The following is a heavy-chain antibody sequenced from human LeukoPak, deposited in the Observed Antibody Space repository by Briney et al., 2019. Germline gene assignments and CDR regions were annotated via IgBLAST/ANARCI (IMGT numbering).Heavy chain of an antibody. CDR3: ARDSYYYDSSGYSNFDY. CDR1: GFTFSSYS. J-gene: IGHJ4*02. D-gene: IGHD3-22*01. CDR2: ISSSSSYI. Sequence: SGGSLRLSCAASGFTFSSYSMNWVRQAPGKGLEWVSSISSSSSYIYYADSVKGRFTISRDNAKSSLYLQMNSLRAEDTAVYYCARDSYYYDSSGYSNFDYWGQGTLVTVSS. V-gene: IGHV3-21*01.